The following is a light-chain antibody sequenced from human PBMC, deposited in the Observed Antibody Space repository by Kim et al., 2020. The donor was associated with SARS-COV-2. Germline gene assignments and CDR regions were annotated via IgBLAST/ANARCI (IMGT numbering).Light chain of an antibody. CDR3: HQYNDWLRT. V-gene: IGKV3-15*01. Sequence: EIVMTQSPATLSVSPGERATLSCRASQSLSSNLAWYQQKPGQAPRLLIYRASTRATAIPARFSGSGSGTDFTLTISSLQSEDFAVYYCHQYNDWLRTFGQGTKVDIK. CDR2: RAS. J-gene: IGKJ1*01. CDR1: QSLSSN.